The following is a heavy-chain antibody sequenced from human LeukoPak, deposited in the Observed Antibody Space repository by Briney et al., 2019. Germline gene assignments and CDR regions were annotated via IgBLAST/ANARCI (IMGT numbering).Heavy chain of an antibody. CDR2: FDPEDGET. V-gene: IGHV1-24*01. CDR3: ATVRSSGWFPSPNYYYYGMDV. D-gene: IGHD6-19*01. Sequence: ASVTVSCTVSGYTLTELSMHWVRQAPGKGLEWMGGFDPEDGETIYAQKFQGRVTMTEDTSTDTAYMELSSLRSEDTAVYYCATVRSSGWFPSPNYYYYGMDVWGQGTTVTVSS. J-gene: IGHJ6*02. CDR1: GYTLTELS.